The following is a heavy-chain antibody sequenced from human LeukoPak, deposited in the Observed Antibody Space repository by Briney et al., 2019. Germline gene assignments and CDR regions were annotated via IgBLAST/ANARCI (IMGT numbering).Heavy chain of an antibody. V-gene: IGHV4-38-2*02. D-gene: IGHD3-22*01. CDR1: GYSTTSGYF. Sequence: SETLSLTCTVSGYSTTSGYFWGWIRQPPGKGLEWIGSIHHSGSTYYNPSLKSRITISIDTSKNQFSLKLSSVTAADTAVYYCARGMDYYDSSGYDAFDIWGQGTMVTVS. J-gene: IGHJ3*02. CDR3: ARGMDYYDSSGYDAFDI. CDR2: IHHSGST.